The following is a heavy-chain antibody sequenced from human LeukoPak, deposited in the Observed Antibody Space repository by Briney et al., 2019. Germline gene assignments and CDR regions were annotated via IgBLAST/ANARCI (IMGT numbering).Heavy chain of an antibody. CDR3: VRGYSYGFYFDY. CDR2: INPKSGGP. J-gene: IGHJ4*02. D-gene: IGHD5-18*01. Sequence: ASVKVSCKTSGYSFTGYYIHWVRQAPGQGLEWMGRINPKSGGPNYGQKFQGTVTMTRDTSISTAYLELSNLRSDDTAAYYCVRGYSYGFYFDYWARDPWSPSPQ. V-gene: IGHV1-2*06. CDR1: GYSFTGYY.